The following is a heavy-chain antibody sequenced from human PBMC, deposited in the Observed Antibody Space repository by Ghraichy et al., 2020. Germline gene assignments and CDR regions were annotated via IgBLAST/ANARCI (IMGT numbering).Heavy chain of an antibody. CDR3: ARHLGRGVPAAIIDY. CDR1: GFTFSSYW. V-gene: IGHV3-7*03. CDR2: IKQDGSEK. J-gene: IGHJ4*02. D-gene: IGHD2-2*02. Sequence: GGSLRLSCAASGFTFSSYWMSWVRQAPGKGLEWVANIKQDGSEKYYVDSVKGRFTISRDNAKNSLYLQMNSLRAEDTAVYYCARHLGRGVPAAIIDYWGQGTLVTVSS.